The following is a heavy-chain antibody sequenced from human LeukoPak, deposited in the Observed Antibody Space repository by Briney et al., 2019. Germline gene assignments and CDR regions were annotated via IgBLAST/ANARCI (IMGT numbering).Heavy chain of an antibody. CDR1: GFTFSSYG. CDR3: AKDAGSSSYLDY. J-gene: IGHJ4*02. CDR2: IRYDGSNK. Sequence: GGSLRLSCAASGFTFSSYGMHWVRQAPGKGLEWVAFIRYDGSNKYYGDSVKGRFTISRDNSKNTLYLQMNSLRAEDTAVYYCAKDAGSSSYLDYWGQGTLVTVSS. D-gene: IGHD6-6*01. V-gene: IGHV3-30*02.